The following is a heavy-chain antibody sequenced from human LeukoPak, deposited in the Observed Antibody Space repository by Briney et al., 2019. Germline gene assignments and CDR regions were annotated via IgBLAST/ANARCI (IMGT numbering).Heavy chain of an antibody. CDR1: GYAFTDYY. V-gene: IGHV1-2*02. D-gene: IGHD6-19*01. Sequence: ASVKVSCKASGYAFTDYYVHWVRQAPGQGLEWMGWINSNSGSTSYAQNFQGRVTMTRDTSISTLYVELSSLRSDDTAVYYCARVRVYSSGWNFDYWGQGTLVTVSS. J-gene: IGHJ4*02. CDR2: INSNSGST. CDR3: ARVRVYSSGWNFDY.